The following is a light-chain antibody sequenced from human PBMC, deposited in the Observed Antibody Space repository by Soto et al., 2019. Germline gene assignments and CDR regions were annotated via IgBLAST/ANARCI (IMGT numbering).Light chain of an antibody. CDR2: DVS. CDR3: SSYTSSSTQV. CDR1: SSDVGGYNF. V-gene: IGLV2-14*03. Sequence: QSVLTPPASLSGSPGQSITPSCPGTSSDVGGYNFVSWYQQHPGKAPKFLIYDVSNRPSGVSTRFSGSKSGNTASLTISGLQAEDEADYYCSSYTSSSTQVFGTGTKVTVL. J-gene: IGLJ1*01.